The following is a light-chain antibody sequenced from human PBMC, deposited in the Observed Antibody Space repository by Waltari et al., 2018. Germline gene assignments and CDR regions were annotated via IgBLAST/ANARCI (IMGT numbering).Light chain of an antibody. CDR3: CSYAGSYTYYV. CDR1: SSDLGGYNY. CDR2: DVS. V-gene: IGLV2-11*01. Sequence: QSALTQPRSVSGSPGQSVTISCTGTSSDLGGYNYVYWYQQHPGKAPKLMIYDVSKRPSGVPDRFSGSKSGNTASLTISGLQAEDEADYYCCSYAGSYTYYVFGTGTKVTVL. J-gene: IGLJ1*01.